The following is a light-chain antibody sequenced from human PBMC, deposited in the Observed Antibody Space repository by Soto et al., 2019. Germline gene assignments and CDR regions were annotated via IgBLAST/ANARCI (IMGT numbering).Light chain of an antibody. CDR1: SSDVGGYNY. CDR2: EVS. V-gene: IGLV2-8*01. CDR3: SSYAGSNRV. Sequence: QSVLTQPPSASGSPGQSVTISCTGTSSDVGGYNYVSWYQQHPGKAPKLMIYEVSKRPSGVPDRFSGSKSGNTASLTVSGLQAEDEADYYCSSYAGSNRVFGTGTKVT. J-gene: IGLJ1*01.